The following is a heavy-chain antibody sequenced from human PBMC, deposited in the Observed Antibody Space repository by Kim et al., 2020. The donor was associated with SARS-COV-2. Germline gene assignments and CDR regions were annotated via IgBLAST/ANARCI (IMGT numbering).Heavy chain of an antibody. D-gene: IGHD6-6*01. CDR2: ISSSGNYI. CDR1: GFTLSSHS. J-gene: IGHJ5*02. Sequence: GGSLRLSCAASGFTLSSHSMNWVRQAPGKGLEWVSSISSSGNYIYYADSMKGRFTISRDNAKNSLYLQMNSLRAEDTAVYYCAKSVAARLDWFDPWGQGTLVTVSS. V-gene: IGHV3-21*01. CDR3: AKSVAARLDWFDP.